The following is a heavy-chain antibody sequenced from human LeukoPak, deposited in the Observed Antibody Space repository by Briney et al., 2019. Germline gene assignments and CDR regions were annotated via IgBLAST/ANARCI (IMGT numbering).Heavy chain of an antibody. CDR3: ARLLRSGYPIYYFDY. J-gene: IGHJ4*02. Sequence: ASVKVSCKASGYTFTSYGISWVRQAPGQGLEWMGWISAYNGNTNYAQKLRGRVTMTTDTSTSTAYMELRSLRSDDTAVYYCARLLRSGYPIYYFDYWGQGTLVTVSS. D-gene: IGHD3-22*01. CDR1: GYTFTSYG. V-gene: IGHV1-18*01. CDR2: ISAYNGNT.